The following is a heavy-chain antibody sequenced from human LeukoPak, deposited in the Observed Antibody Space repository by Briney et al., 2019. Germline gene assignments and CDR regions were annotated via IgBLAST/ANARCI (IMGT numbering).Heavy chain of an antibody. CDR1: GFTFRDYY. V-gene: IGHV3-11*01. CDR2: ISTTGDTI. CDR3: ARAPKQYCSSTSCYLVAAFWFDP. Sequence: GGSLRLSCAASGFTFRDYYMSWIRQAPGKGLEWVSHISTTGDTIHYVDSVRGRFTISRDNAKKSLYLEMNSLRSEDTAVYYCARAPKQYCSSTSCYLVAAFWFDPWGQGTLVTVSS. J-gene: IGHJ5*02. D-gene: IGHD2-2*01.